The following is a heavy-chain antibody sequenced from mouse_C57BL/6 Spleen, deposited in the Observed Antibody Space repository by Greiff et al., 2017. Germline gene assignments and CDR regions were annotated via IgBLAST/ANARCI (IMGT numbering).Heavy chain of an antibody. CDR3: ARNHHYGSSRPYAMDY. CDR1: GFTFSDYG. J-gene: IGHJ4*01. V-gene: IGHV5-17*01. CDR2: ISSGSSTI. D-gene: IGHD1-1*01. Sequence: EVKLVESGGGLVKPGGSLKLSCAASGFTFSDYGMHWVRQAPEKGLEWVAYISSGSSTIYYADTVKGRFTISRDNAKNTLFLQMTSLRSEDTAMYYGARNHHYGSSRPYAMDYWGQGTSVTVSS.